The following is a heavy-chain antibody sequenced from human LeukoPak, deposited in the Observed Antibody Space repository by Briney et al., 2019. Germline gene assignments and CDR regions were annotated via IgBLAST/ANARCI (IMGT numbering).Heavy chain of an antibody. V-gene: IGHV3-30*02. J-gene: IGHJ4*02. CDR3: AKEYYDSSGYYGDYFDY. CDR1: GFTFSSYG. CDR2: IRYDGSNK. Sequence: GGSLRLSCAASGFTFSSYGVHWVRQAPGKGLEWVAFIRYDGSNKYYADSVKGRFTISRDNSKNTLYLQMNSLRAEDTAVYYCAKEYYDSSGYYGDYFDYWGQGTLVTVSS. D-gene: IGHD3-22*01.